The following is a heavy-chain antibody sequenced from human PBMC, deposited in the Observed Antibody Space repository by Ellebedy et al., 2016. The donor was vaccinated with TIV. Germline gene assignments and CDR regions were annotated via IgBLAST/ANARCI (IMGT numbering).Heavy chain of an antibody. V-gene: IGHV3-66*01. J-gene: IGHJ4*02. CDR2: IYSGGST. D-gene: IGHD6-13*01. Sequence: GESLKISXAASGFTVSSNYMSWVRQAPGKGLEWVSVIYSGGSTYYADSVKGRFTISRDNSKNTLYLQMNSLRAEDTAVYYCARARRTGYSSSCYFDYWGQGTLVTVSS. CDR1: GFTVSSNY. CDR3: ARARRTGYSSSCYFDY.